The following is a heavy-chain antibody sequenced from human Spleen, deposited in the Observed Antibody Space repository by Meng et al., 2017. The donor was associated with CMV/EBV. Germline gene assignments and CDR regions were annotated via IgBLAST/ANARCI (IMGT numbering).Heavy chain of an antibody. Sequence: ASVKVSCKASGYPFGRYGISWVRQAPGQGLEWMGWISAYNGNTNFAQNLQDRVTMTTDTSTSTAYMELRSLRSDDTAVYYCARAQNPRLRFLEWLLSADYYYGMDVWGQGTTVTVSS. CDR2: ISAYNGNT. V-gene: IGHV1-18*01. D-gene: IGHD3-3*01. J-gene: IGHJ6*02. CDR1: GYPFGRYG. CDR3: ARAQNPRLRFLEWLLSADYYYGMDV.